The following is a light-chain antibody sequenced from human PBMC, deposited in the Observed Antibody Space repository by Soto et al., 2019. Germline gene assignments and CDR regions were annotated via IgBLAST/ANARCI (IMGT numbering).Light chain of an antibody. Sequence: EIVMTQSPATLSVSPGERATVSCRASQSVSSYLAWYQQKPGQAPRLLIYDASNRATGIPARFSGSGSGTDFTLTISSLEPEDFAVYYCQQSSNWPPITFGQGTRLEIK. CDR1: QSVSSY. J-gene: IGKJ5*01. V-gene: IGKV3-11*01. CDR2: DAS. CDR3: QQSSNWPPIT.